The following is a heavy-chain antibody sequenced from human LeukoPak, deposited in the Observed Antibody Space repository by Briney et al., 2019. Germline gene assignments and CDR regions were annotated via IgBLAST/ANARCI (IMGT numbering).Heavy chain of an antibody. Sequence: GASVKVSCKASGYTFTSYAMHWVRQAPGQRLEWMGWINAGNGNTKYSQKFQGRVTITRDTSASTAYMELSSLRSEDTAVYYCARDPSSGWYYLDYWGQGTLVTVSS. D-gene: IGHD6-19*01. CDR2: INAGNGNT. J-gene: IGHJ4*02. V-gene: IGHV1-3*01. CDR3: ARDPSSGWYYLDY. CDR1: GYTFTSYA.